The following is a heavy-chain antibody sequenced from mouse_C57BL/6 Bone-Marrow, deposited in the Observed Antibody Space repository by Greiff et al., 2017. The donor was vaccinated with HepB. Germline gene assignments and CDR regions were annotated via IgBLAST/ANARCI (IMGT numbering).Heavy chain of an antibody. CDR2: IYPGSGNT. V-gene: IGHV1-76*01. CDR3: ARYRRYDGSSYWYFDV. D-gene: IGHD1-1*01. Sequence: VQLQQSGAELVRPGASVKLSCKASGYTFTDYYINWVKQRPGQGLEWIARIYPGSGNTYYNEKFKGKATLTAEKSSSTAYMQLSSLTSEDSAVYFCARYRRYDGSSYWYFDVWGTGTTVTVSS. CDR1: GYTFTDYY. J-gene: IGHJ1*03.